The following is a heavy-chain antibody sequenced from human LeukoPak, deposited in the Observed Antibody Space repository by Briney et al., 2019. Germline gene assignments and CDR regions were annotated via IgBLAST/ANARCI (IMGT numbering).Heavy chain of an antibody. CDR3: ARAYCGGDCYFDY. V-gene: IGHV1-69*05. D-gene: IGHD2-21*02. Sequence: SVKVSCKASGGTFSSYAISWVRQAPGQGLEWMGRIIPIFGTANYARKFQGRVTITTDESTSTVYMELSSLRSEDTAVYYCARAYCGGDCYFDYWGQGTLVTVSS. CDR1: GGTFSSYA. J-gene: IGHJ4*02. CDR2: IIPIFGTA.